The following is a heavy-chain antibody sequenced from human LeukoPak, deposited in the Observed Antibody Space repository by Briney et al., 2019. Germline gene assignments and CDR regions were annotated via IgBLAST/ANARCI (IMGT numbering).Heavy chain of an antibody. CDR1: GFTFSDYY. Sequence: PGGSLRLSCAASGFTFSDYYMSWIRQAPGKGLEWVSYISSSGSTIYYADSVKGRFTISRDNAKNSLYLQMNSLRAEDTAVYYCARERAITMVRGVIDYWGQGTLVTVSS. CDR2: ISSSGSTI. CDR3: ARERAITMVRGVIDY. D-gene: IGHD3-10*01. V-gene: IGHV3-11*01. J-gene: IGHJ4*02.